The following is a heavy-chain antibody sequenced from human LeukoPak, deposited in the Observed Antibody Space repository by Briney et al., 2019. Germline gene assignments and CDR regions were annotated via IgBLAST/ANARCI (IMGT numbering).Heavy chain of an antibody. J-gene: IGHJ4*02. CDR3: ARAPPSRYCSSTSCFSYYLDY. CDR2: IIPIFGTA. V-gene: IGHV1-69*13. Sequence: RASVKVSCKASGGTFSSYAISWVRQAPGQGLEWMGGIIPIFGTANYAQKFQGRVTITADESTSTAYMELSSLRSEDTAVYYCARAPPSRYCSSTSCFSYYLDYWGQGTLVTVSS. D-gene: IGHD2-2*01. CDR1: GGTFSSYA.